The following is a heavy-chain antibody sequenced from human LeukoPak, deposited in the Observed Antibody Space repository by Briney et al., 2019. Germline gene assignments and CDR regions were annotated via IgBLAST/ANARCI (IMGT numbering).Heavy chain of an antibody. V-gene: IGHV3-48*01. D-gene: IGHD3-22*01. J-gene: IGHJ3*02. CDR1: GFTFSSYS. Sequence: GGSLRLSCAASGFTFSSYSMDWVRQAPGKGLEWVSYISSSSSPIYYADSVKGRFAISRDNAKNSLYLQMNSLRAEDTAVYYCARDHHRRLYDSQARDTFDIWGQGTMVTVPS. CDR2: ISSSSSPI. CDR3: ARDHHRRLYDSQARDTFDI.